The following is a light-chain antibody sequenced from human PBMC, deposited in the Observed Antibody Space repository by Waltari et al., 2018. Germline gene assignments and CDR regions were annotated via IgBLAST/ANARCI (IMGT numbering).Light chain of an antibody. CDR1: ESVSSN. Sequence: EIVMTQYPATLSVSPGERATLSCRASESVSSNLAWYQQKPGQAPRLLIYGASTRATGIPARFSGSGSGTEFTLTISSMQAEDFAVYYCQQYNNSPYTFGQGTKLGIK. CDR2: GAS. J-gene: IGKJ2*01. CDR3: QQYNNSPYT. V-gene: IGKV3-15*01.